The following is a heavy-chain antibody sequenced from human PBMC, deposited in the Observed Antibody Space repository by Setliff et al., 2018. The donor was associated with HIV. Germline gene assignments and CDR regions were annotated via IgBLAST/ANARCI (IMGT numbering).Heavy chain of an antibody. CDR2: ISVYNDNT. J-gene: IGHJ6*03. V-gene: IGHV1-18*01. D-gene: IGHD4-4*01. CDR1: GYSFNSYT. CDR3: ARGAFDYTAYYYSYMDV. Sequence: GASVKVSCKASGYSFNSYTIGWVRQAPAQGLEWMGWISVYNDNTNYAQKFQGRVTMTRDTSTSTVYMELSSLRSEDTAVYYCARGAFDYTAYYYSYMDVWGKGTTVTVSS.